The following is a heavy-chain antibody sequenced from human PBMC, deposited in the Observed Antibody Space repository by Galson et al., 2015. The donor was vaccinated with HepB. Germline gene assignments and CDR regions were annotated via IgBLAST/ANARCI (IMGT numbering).Heavy chain of an antibody. J-gene: IGHJ4*02. V-gene: IGHV3-30-3*01. CDR1: GFIFTNHA. D-gene: IGHD1-26*01. CDR3: ARDDGVGGTLGVPDC. CDR2: ISYDGTYR. Sequence: SLRLSCAASGFIFTNHAMHWIRQAPGKPLEFVAAISYDGTYRPDADSAKGRFTISRDNSKNMLYLQMNSLRVEDTAMYYCARDDGVGGTLGVPDCWGQGALVTVPS.